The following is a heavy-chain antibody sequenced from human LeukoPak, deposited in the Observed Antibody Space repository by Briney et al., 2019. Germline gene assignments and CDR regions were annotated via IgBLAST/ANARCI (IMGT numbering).Heavy chain of an antibody. CDR1: GGSISSYY. Sequence: SETLSLTCTVPGGSISSYYWSWIRQPAGKGLEWIGRIYTSGSTNYNPSLKSRVTMSVDTSKNQFSLKLSSVTAADTAVYYCARHNGEGYSGWVPPPYFDYWGQGTLVTVSS. J-gene: IGHJ4*02. CDR2: IYTSGST. D-gene: IGHD6-19*01. V-gene: IGHV4-4*07. CDR3: ARHNGEGYSGWVPPPYFDY.